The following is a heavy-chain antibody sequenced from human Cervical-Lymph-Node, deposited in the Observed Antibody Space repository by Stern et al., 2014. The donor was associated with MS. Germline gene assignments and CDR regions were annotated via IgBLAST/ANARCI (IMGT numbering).Heavy chain of an antibody. CDR1: EFTFSDYG. V-gene: IGHV3-33*06. CDR3: AKGLRTTGSYYYGMDV. CDR2: LWYEGRNK. J-gene: IGHJ6*02. Sequence: VQLEESGGGVVQPGRSLRLSCAASEFTFSDYGMYWVRQAPGKGLEWVALLWYEGRNKFYADSVRGRFTISRDNSKNSLYLQMNSLRAEDTAVYYCAKGLRTTGSYYYGMDVWGQGTTVTVSS. D-gene: IGHD1-14*01.